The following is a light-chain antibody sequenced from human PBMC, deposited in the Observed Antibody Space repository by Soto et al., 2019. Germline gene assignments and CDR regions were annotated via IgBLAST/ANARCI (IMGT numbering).Light chain of an antibody. CDR3: QQRSDWPPLS. Sequence: EIVVTQSPATLSLSPGERATLSCRTSQSVGSYLAWYQKKPGKAPRLLIYDASNRATGIPARFSGSGSGRDLTLTIISLEPEDVAVYYCQQRSDWPPLSFGGGTQVEIK. J-gene: IGKJ4*01. V-gene: IGKV3-11*02. CDR2: DAS. CDR1: QSVGSY.